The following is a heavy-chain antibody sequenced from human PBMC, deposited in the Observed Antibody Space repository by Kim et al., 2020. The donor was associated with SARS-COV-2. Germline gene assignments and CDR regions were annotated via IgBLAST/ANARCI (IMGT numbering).Heavy chain of an antibody. Sequence: GGSLRLSCAASGFTFSSSDMHWVRQTPGEGLEWVSAIGAGGDTYYAGSVKGRFTISRENAKKSLYLQMNSLRAGDTAVYYCAREMGDQSSRSWALDYWGQGILVTVSS. CDR3: AREMGDQSSRSWALDY. V-gene: IGHV3-13*01. J-gene: IGHJ4*02. CDR2: IGAGGDT. D-gene: IGHD6-13*01. CDR1: GFTFSSSD.